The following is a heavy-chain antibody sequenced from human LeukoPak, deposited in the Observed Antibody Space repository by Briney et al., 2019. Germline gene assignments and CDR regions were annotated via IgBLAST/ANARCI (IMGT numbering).Heavy chain of an antibody. D-gene: IGHD3-22*01. Sequence: GRSLRLSCSASGFTFTNYAMHWVRQAPGKGLEWVAVMTYDGGSQFYADSVKARFTISRDNSKDTLYLQMNSLRVEDTAVYYCARDLKTITRGYFDYWGQGTLVTVS. V-gene: IGHV3-30-3*01. CDR2: MTYDGGSQ. CDR1: GFTFTNYA. CDR3: ARDLKTITRGYFDY. J-gene: IGHJ4*02.